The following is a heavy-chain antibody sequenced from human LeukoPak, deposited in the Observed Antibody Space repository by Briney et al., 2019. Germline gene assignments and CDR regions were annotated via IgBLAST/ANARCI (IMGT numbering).Heavy chain of an antibody. D-gene: IGHD5-12*01. V-gene: IGHV3-7*01. Sequence: GGSLRLSCAASGFTFRSYWMSWVRQAPGKGLEWVANINQDGSETYYVDSVKGRFTIPGDNTKNSLYLQMNSLRAEDTALYYCVRDAGYSGYMINDMWGQGTMVTVSS. CDR2: INQDGSET. J-gene: IGHJ3*02. CDR3: VRDAGYSGYMINDM. CDR1: GFTFRSYW.